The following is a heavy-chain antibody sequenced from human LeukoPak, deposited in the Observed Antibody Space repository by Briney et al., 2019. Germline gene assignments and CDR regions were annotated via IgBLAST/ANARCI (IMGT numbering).Heavy chain of an antibody. CDR3: ARGMITFGGVIDHAFDY. CDR1: GGTFSSYA. Sequence: SVKVSCKASGGTFSSYAISWVRQAPGQGLEWMGGIIPIFGTANYAQKFKGRVTITADESTSTAYMELSSLRSEDTAVYYCARGMITFGGVIDHAFDYWGQGTLVTVSS. CDR2: IIPIFGTA. D-gene: IGHD3-16*02. J-gene: IGHJ4*02. V-gene: IGHV1-69*13.